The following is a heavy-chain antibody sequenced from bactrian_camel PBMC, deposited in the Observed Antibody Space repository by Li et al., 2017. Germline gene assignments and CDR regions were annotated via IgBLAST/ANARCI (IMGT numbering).Heavy chain of an antibody. J-gene: IGHJ4*01. V-gene: IGHV3S63*01. Sequence: HVQLVESGGGSVQDGGSLRLSCQASGYTRNWRYMGWFRQAPGKEREGLAVILTGATSTIYAASVKGRFTISQDNTKKMVYLQMNSLKPEDTAMYYCATNRASCYGISRYASFYEIWGEGTQVTVS. CDR2: ILTGATST. D-gene: IGHD6*01. CDR1: GYTRNWRY. CDR3: ATNRASCYGISRYASFYEI.